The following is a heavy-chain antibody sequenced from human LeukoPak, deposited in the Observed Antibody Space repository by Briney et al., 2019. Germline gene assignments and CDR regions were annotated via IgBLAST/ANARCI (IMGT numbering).Heavy chain of an antibody. J-gene: IGHJ4*02. Sequence: SETLSLTCTVSGVSISSSSCYWGWIRQPPGKGLEWIGSIYNTGSSYYSPSLKSRGTISVDTSKNQFSLRLRSVTAADTAVYYCASLRPPVVGATWVDYWGQGILVTVSS. CDR3: ASLRPPVVGATWVDY. CDR2: IYNTGSS. D-gene: IGHD1-26*01. CDR1: GVSISSSSCY. V-gene: IGHV4-39*01.